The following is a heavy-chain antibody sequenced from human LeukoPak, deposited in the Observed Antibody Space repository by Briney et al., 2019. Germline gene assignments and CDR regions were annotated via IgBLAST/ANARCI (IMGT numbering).Heavy chain of an antibody. CDR3: ARSYDSSGYYQYYFDY. CDR2: ISAYNGNT. CDR1: GYTFTSYG. J-gene: IGHJ4*02. D-gene: IGHD3-22*01. V-gene: IGHV1-18*03. Sequence: ASVKVSCKASGYTFTSYGISWVRQAPGQGLEWMGWISAYNGNTNYAQKLQGRVTMTTDTSTSTAYMELRSLRSDDMAVYYCARSYDSSGYYQYYFDYWGQGTLVTVSS.